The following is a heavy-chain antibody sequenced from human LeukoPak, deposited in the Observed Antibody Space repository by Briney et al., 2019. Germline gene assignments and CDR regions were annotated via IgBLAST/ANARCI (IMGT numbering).Heavy chain of an antibody. CDR2: TYYRSKWYN. D-gene: IGHD6-19*01. Sequence: PSQTLSLTCAISGDSVSSNSAAWNWIRQSPSRGLEWLGRTYYRSKWYNDYAVSVKSRITINPDTSKNQFSLQLNSVTPEDTAVYYCARLAYPNYSSGWYHWAFDIWGQGTMVTVSS. CDR3: ARLAYPNYSSGWYHWAFDI. J-gene: IGHJ3*02. V-gene: IGHV6-1*01. CDR1: GDSVSSNSAA.